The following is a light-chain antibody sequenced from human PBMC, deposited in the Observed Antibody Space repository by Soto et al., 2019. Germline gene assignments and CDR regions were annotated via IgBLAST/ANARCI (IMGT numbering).Light chain of an antibody. CDR2: GTS. CDR1: QSVSSN. V-gene: IGKV3-15*01. CDR3: QQYNTWPPRT. J-gene: IGKJ1*01. Sequence: EIVMTQSPATLSVSPGARATLSCRASQSVSSNLAWYRQKPGQAPRLLIYGTSTRATGIPARFSGSGSGTEFTLTISSLQSEDFAVYYCQQYNTWPPRTFGQGTKVEIK.